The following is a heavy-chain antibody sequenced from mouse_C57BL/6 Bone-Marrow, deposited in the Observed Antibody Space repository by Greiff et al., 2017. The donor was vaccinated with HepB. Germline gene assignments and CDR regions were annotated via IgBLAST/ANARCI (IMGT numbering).Heavy chain of an antibody. V-gene: IGHV1-76*01. D-gene: IGHD2-5*01. CDR3: ARHSKGYFDY. CDR1: GYTFTDYY. J-gene: IGHJ2*01. Sequence: QVQLQQSGAELVRPGASVKLSCKASGYTFTDYYINWVKQRPGQGLEWIARIYPGSGNTYYNEKFKGKATLTAEKSSSTAYMQLSSLTSEDSAVYFCARHSKGYFDYWGQGTTLTVSS. CDR2: IYPGSGNT.